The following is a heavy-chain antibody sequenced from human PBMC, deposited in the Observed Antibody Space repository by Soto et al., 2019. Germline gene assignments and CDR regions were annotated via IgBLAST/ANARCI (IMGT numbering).Heavy chain of an antibody. CDR1: GGSISSSSYY. Sequence: QLQLQESGPGLVKPSETLSLTCSVSGGSISSSSYYWGWIRQPPGKGLEWIGSIYYSGSTYYNPSLKSRVTISVDTSKNQFSLKLSSVTAADTAVYYCARLGRDGSGSSVYYYYGMDVWGQGTTVTVSS. V-gene: IGHV4-39*01. D-gene: IGHD3-10*01. J-gene: IGHJ6*02. CDR3: ARLGRDGSGSSVYYYYGMDV. CDR2: IYYSGST.